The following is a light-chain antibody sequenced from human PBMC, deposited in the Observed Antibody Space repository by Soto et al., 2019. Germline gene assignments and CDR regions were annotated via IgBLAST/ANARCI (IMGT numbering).Light chain of an antibody. Sequence: EIVLRQSPCTLSVSPGERVTFSCRASQSVSSNLAWYQQKPGQTPRLLIYGASNRATGIPARFSGSGSGTDFTLTISSLEPEDFAVYYCQQRSDWPLTFGGGTKVDIK. V-gene: IGKV3-11*01. CDR3: QQRSDWPLT. CDR1: QSVSSN. J-gene: IGKJ4*01. CDR2: GAS.